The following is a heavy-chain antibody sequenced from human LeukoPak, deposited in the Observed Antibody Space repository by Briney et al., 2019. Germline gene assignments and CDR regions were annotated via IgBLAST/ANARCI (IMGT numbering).Heavy chain of an antibody. CDR3: ARGGVYGSGSYYLYYFDY. J-gene: IGHJ4*02. CDR2: ISYDGSTK. CDR1: GFTFSSYG. D-gene: IGHD6-19*01. Sequence: GGSLRLSCAASGFTFSSYGMHWVRQAPGKGLEWVAIISYDGSTKYYADSVKGRFTISRDNSKNTLSLQMNSLRAEDTAVYYCARGGVYGSGSYYLYYFDYWGQGALVTVSS. V-gene: IGHV3-30*03.